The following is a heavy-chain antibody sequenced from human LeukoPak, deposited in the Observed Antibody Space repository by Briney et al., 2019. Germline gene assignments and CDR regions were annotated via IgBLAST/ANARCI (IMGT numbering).Heavy chain of an antibody. Sequence: GGSLRLSCAASGFTFSTYAMHWVRQAPGKGLEWVAVISYGGSSENYADSVKGRFTVSRDNSKSTLYLQMNSLTPDDTSVYYCSRSPGILGTNSFDYWGQGTLVTVSS. CDR3: SRSPGILGTNSFDY. CDR1: GFTFSTYA. CDR2: ISYGGSSE. V-gene: IGHV3-30*04. D-gene: IGHD1-26*01. J-gene: IGHJ4*02.